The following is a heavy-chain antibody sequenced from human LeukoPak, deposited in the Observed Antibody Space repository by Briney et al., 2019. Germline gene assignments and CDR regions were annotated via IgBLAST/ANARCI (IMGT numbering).Heavy chain of an antibody. CDR3: ARATYDYVWGSYRYPEGWFDP. CDR1: GFIFSNYN. J-gene: IGHJ5*02. Sequence: GGSLRLSCVASGFIFSNYNMNWVRQAPGKGLEWVAYISSSSPTIYYADSVKGRFTISRDNAKNSLYLQMNSLRAEDTAVYYCARATYDYVWGSYRYPEGWFDPWGQGTLVTVSS. V-gene: IGHV3-48*04. CDR2: ISSSSPTI. D-gene: IGHD3-16*02.